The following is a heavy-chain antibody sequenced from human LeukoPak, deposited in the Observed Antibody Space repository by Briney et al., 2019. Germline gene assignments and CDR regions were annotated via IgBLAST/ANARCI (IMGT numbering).Heavy chain of an antibody. J-gene: IGHJ4*02. CDR3: ARDGGSYLFDY. CDR1: GFTFSSYS. V-gene: IGHV3-21*01. CDR2: ISSSSSYI. Sequence: GGSLRLSCAASGFTFSSYSMNWVRQAPGKGLEWVSSISSSSSYIYYADSVKGRFTISRDNAKNSLYLQMNGLRAEDTAVYYCARDGGSYLFDYWGQGTLVTVSS. D-gene: IGHD1-26*01.